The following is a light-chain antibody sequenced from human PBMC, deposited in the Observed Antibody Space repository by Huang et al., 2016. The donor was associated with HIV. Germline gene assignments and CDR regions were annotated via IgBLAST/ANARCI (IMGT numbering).Light chain of an antibody. Sequence: EIVMTQSPATLSVSPGERATLSCRASQSVSSNLAWYQQKPGQAPRLLIFGASTRATGIPARFRGSGSGTEFTLTISSLQSEDSAVYYCQQYNDWSPLYTFGQGTKLEIQ. V-gene: IGKV3-15*01. J-gene: IGKJ2*01. CDR1: QSVSSN. CDR3: QQYNDWSPLYT. CDR2: GAS.